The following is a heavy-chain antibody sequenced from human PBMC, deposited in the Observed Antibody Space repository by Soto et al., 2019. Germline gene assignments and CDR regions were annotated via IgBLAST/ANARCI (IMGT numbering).Heavy chain of an antibody. V-gene: IGHV4-59*02. CDR1: VGSVSSYC. D-gene: IGHD1-7*01. CDR2: IYYSGST. CDR3: ARLNWNYLRFDY. Sequence: SAALSLTCAVSVGSVSSYCWSWIRQPPGKGLEWIGYIYYSGSTNYNPSLKSRVTISVDTSKNQFSLKLSSVTAADTAVYYCARLNWNYLRFDYWGQGTLVTVYS. J-gene: IGHJ4*02.